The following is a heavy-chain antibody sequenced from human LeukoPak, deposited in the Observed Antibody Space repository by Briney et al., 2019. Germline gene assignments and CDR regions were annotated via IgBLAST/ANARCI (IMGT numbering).Heavy chain of an antibody. J-gene: IGHJ3*02. V-gene: IGHV3-53*05. CDR3: ASLDLEVGATTLDAFDI. CDR2: IYSGGST. D-gene: IGHD1-26*01. Sequence: GGSLRLSCAASGFTVSSNYMSWVRQAPGKGLEWVSVIYSGGSTYYADSVKGRFTISRDNSKNTLYLQMNSLRPDDTAVYYCASLDLEVGATTLDAFDIWGQGTMVTVSS. CDR1: GFTVSSNY.